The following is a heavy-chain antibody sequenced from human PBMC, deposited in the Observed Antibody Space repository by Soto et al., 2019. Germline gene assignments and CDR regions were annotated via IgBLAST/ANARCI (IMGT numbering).Heavy chain of an antibody. D-gene: IGHD3-22*01. Sequence: QVQLVESGGGVVQPGRSLRLSCAASGFTFSSYAMHWVRQAPGKGLEWVAVISYDGSNKYYADSVKGRFTISRDNSKNTLYLQMNSLRAEDTAVYYCAKSGYYAYWYFDLWGRGTLVTVSS. CDR1: GFTFSSYA. CDR3: AKSGYYAYWYFDL. V-gene: IGHV3-30-3*01. CDR2: ISYDGSNK. J-gene: IGHJ2*01.